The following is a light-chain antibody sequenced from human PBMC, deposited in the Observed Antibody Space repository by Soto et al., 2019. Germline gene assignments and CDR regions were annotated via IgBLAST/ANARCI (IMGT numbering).Light chain of an antibody. CDR1: SSDVGRYNY. V-gene: IGLV2-14*01. CDR3: TSYTSNTTWV. Sequence: QSALTQPAAVSGPPGQSITISCTGTSSDVGRYNYVSWYQQHLGKAPKLVIYEVRNRPSGISNRFSASKSGNTASLTISGLQAEDEADYYCTSYTSNTTWVFGGGTKLTVL. CDR2: EVR. J-gene: IGLJ3*02.